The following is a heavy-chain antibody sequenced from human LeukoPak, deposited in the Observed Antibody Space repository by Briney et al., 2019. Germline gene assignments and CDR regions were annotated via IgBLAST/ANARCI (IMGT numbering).Heavy chain of an antibody. J-gene: IGHJ4*02. CDR3: ARGGAVAGENFDY. CDR2: IKQDGSEK. D-gene: IGHD6-19*01. CDR1: GFTFSSYW. V-gene: IGHV3-7*01. Sequence: GGSLRLSCAASGFTFSSYWMSWVRQAPGKGLEWVANIKQDGSEKYYVDSVKGRFTISRDNAKNSLYLQMNSLRAEDTAVYYCARGGAVAGENFDYWGQGTLVTVSS.